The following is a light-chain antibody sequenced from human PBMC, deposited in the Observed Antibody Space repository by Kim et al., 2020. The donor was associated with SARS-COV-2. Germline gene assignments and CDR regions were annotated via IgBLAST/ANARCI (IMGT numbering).Light chain of an antibody. Sequence: EIVMTQSPATLSVSPGERATLSCRASQSDSSSLAWYQQKPGQAPRLLIYGASTRATGIPARFSGSGSGTEFTLTISSLQSEDFAVYYCQQYNNWPQSFGQGTKVDIK. CDR3: QQYNNWPQS. V-gene: IGKV3-15*01. CDR1: QSDSSS. CDR2: GAS. J-gene: IGKJ1*01.